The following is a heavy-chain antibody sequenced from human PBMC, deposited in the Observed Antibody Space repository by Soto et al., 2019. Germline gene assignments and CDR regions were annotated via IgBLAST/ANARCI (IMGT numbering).Heavy chain of an antibody. CDR1: GYTFTGYY. CDR2: INPNSGGT. CDR3: ARGLTIFGVVINYGMDV. J-gene: IGHJ6*02. Sequence: ASVKVSCKASGYTFTGYYMHWVRQAPGQGLEWMGWINPNSGGTNYAQKFQGWVTMTRDTSISTAYMELSRLRSGDTAVYYCARGLTIFGVVINYGMDVWGQGTTVTVSS. V-gene: IGHV1-2*04. D-gene: IGHD3-3*01.